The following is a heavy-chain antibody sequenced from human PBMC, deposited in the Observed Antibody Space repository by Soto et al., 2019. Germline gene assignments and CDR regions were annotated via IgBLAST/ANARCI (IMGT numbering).Heavy chain of an antibody. D-gene: IGHD1-1*01. CDR1: GGSISSGDYY. J-gene: IGHJ5*02. CDR2: VYYSGIT. Sequence: SETLSLTCTVSGGSISSGDYYWSWIRQSPGKGLEWIGCVYYSGITYYNPSLKSRLTVSVDTSKNHFSLKLSSVTAADTAVYYCARFASGGSHWNNWFDPWGQGTLVTVSS. CDR3: ARFASGGSHWNNWFDP. V-gene: IGHV4-30-4*01.